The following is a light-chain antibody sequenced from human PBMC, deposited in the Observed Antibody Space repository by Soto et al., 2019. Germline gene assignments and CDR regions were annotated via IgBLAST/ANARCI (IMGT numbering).Light chain of an antibody. CDR3: QQLNSFPNT. CDR2: AAS. CDR1: QVISSY. J-gene: IGKJ5*01. Sequence: DIQLTQAPSFLSASAGDRVTITCRASQVISSYLAWYQQKPGRAPKLLIYAASALQSGVPSRFSGSGSGTEFTLTITSLQPEDFATYYCQQLNSFPNTFGQGTRLEIK. V-gene: IGKV1-9*01.